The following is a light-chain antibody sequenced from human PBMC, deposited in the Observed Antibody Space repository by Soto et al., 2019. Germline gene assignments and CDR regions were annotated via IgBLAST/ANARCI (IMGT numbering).Light chain of an antibody. J-gene: IGLJ1*01. CDR1: SSDVGGYNY. Sequence: QSVLTQPPSASGSPGQSVTISCTGTSSDVGGYNYVSWYQHHPGKAPKLIIYEVYKRPSGVPDRFSGSKSGNTAAXTVSGXXAEDEADYYCSSYVGTNSYVFGTGTKVTVL. CDR2: EVY. CDR3: SSYVGTNSYV. V-gene: IGLV2-8*01.